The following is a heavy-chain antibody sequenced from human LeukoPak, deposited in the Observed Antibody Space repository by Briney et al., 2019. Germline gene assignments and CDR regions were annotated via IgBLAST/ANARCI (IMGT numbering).Heavy chain of an antibody. Sequence: GGSLRLSCVASGFTFSSYSMNWVRQAPGKGLEWISYISSSSSNIYYTDSVKGRFTISRDNARNVVHLQMNSLRDADTAVYYCARGGFGSGSYQNWFDPWGQGTLVTVSS. CDR3: ARGGFGSGSYQNWFDP. J-gene: IGHJ5*02. D-gene: IGHD3-10*01. V-gene: IGHV3-48*02. CDR2: ISSSSSNI. CDR1: GFTFSSYS.